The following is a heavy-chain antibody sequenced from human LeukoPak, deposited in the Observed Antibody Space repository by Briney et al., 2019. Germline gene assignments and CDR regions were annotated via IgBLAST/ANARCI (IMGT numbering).Heavy chain of an antibody. CDR1: GFTFSSYA. J-gene: IGHJ6*02. CDR3: ARALERSYYYGMDV. CDR2: ISSNGGST. Sequence: GGSLRLSCAASGFTFSSYAMHWVRQAPGKGLEYVSAISSNGGSTYYANSVKGRFTISRDNSKNTLYLQMGSLRAEDMAVYYCARALERSYYYGMDVWGQGTTVTVSS. V-gene: IGHV3-64*01. D-gene: IGHD1-1*01.